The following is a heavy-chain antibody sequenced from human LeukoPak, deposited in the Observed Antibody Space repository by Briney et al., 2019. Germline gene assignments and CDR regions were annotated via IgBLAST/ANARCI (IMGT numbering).Heavy chain of an antibody. CDR3: ARGVPKPYSSSWEGPRNSRDYYYHYMDV. D-gene: IGHD6-13*01. V-gene: IGHV3-33*01. CDR2: IWYDGSSK. Sequence: GGSLRLSCAASGFTFSSYGMHWVRQAPGKGLEWVAVIWYDGSSKYYADSVKGRFTISRDNSKNTLYLQMNSLRAEDTAVYYCARGVPKPYSSSWEGPRNSRDYYYHYMDVWGKGTTVTVSS. CDR1: GFTFSSYG. J-gene: IGHJ6*03.